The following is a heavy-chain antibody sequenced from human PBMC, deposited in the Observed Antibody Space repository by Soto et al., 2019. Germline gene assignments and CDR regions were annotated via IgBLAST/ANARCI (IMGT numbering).Heavy chain of an antibody. CDR3: AKGGSGYCSGGSCYHFDY. CDR1: GFTFSSYA. J-gene: IGHJ4*02. CDR2: ISGSGGST. V-gene: IGHV3-23*01. D-gene: IGHD2-15*01. Sequence: EVQLLESGGGLVQPGGSLRLSCAASGFTFSSYAMSWVRQAPGKGLEWVSAISGSGGSTYYADSVKGRFTISRDNSKNTLYLQMNSLTAEDMAVYYCAKGGSGYCSGGSCYHFDYWGQGTLVTVSS.